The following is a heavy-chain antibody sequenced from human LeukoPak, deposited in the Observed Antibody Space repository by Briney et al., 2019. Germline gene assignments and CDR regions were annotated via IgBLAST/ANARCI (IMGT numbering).Heavy chain of an antibody. CDR2: ISRNGDST. D-gene: IGHD6-13*01. Sequence: GGSLRLSCAASGFTFNNYAMHWVRRAPGKGLEYVSAISRNGDSTYYANSVKGRFTISRDNAKNTLYLQVNSLRAEDTAVYYCARDDPAGTLNYWGQGTLVTVSS. J-gene: IGHJ4*02. CDR1: GFTFNNYA. V-gene: IGHV3-64*01. CDR3: ARDDPAGTLNY.